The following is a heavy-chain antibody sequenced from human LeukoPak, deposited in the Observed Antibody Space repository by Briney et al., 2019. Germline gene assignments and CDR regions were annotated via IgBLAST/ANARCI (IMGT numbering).Heavy chain of an antibody. CDR3: ARARYSSEYGMDV. CDR1: GGSISSYY. V-gene: IGHV4-59*01. D-gene: IGHD6-25*01. J-gene: IGHJ6*02. CDR2: IYYSGST. Sequence: PSETLSLTCTVSGGSISSYYWSWIRQPPGKGLEWIGNIYYSGSTNYNPSLKSRVTISVDTSKNQFSLKLSSVTAADTAVYYCARARYSSEYGMDVWGQGTTVTVSS.